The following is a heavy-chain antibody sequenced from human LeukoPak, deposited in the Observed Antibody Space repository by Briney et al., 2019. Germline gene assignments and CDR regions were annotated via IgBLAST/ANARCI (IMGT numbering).Heavy chain of an antibody. Sequence: GGSLRLSCAASGFTVSNNYMSWVRQAPGKGLEWVSVIYSGGTTYYADSVKGRFTISRDNAKNSLYLQMNSLRAEDTAVYYCARGLGGSSWYFRAFDIWGQGTMVTVSS. CDR3: ARGLGGSSWYFRAFDI. CDR2: IYSGGTT. V-gene: IGHV3-66*01. CDR1: GFTVSNNY. J-gene: IGHJ3*02. D-gene: IGHD6-13*01.